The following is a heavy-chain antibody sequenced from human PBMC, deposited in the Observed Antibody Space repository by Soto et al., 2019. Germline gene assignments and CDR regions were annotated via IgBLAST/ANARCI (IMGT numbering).Heavy chain of an antibody. J-gene: IGHJ4*02. CDR1: GFSLSTNEMR. D-gene: IGHD3-9*01. V-gene: IGHV2-70*12. CDR3: EHRPAYDISTGYYPFDY. Sequence: SGPTLVNPTQTLTLTCTFSGFSLSTNEMRVTWIRQPPGKALEWLARIDWDDDKFYSTSLKTRLTISKDTSKNQVVLTMTNMDPADTDTYYCEHRPAYDISTGYYPFDYWGQGSLVTVSS. CDR2: IDWDDDK.